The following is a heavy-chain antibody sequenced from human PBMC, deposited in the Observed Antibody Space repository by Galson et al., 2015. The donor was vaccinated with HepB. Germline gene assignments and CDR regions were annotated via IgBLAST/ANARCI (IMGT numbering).Heavy chain of an antibody. J-gene: IGHJ3*02. Sequence: SLRLSCAASGFIFSSYAMSWVRQAPGKGLEWVSGISGSGGSTFYADSVQGRFTISRDNSKNTLFLQVNSLRAEDTAIYYCARDWTTTWSDAFDIWGQGTMDTVSS. CDR1: GFIFSSYA. D-gene: IGHD4-17*01. CDR3: ARDWTTTWSDAFDI. V-gene: IGHV3-23*01. CDR2: ISGSGGST.